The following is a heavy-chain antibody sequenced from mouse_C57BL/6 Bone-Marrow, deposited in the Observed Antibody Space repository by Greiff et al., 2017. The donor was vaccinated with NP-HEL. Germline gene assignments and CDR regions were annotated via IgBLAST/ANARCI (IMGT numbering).Heavy chain of an antibody. Sequence: EVQLQQSGTVLARPGASVKMSCKTSGYTFTSYWMHWVKQRPGQGLEWIGAIYPGNSDTSYNQKFKGKAKLTAVTSASTAYMELSSLTNEDSAVYYCTRSDFITTVVEGWYFDVWGTGTTVTVSS. CDR1: GYTFTSYW. CDR2: IYPGNSDT. CDR3: TRSDFITTVVEGWYFDV. D-gene: IGHD1-1*01. V-gene: IGHV1-5*01. J-gene: IGHJ1*03.